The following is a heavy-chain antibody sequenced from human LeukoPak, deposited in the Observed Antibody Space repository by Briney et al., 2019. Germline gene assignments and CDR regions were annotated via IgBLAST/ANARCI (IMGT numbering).Heavy chain of an antibody. CDR3: AREAYCGGDCYSEGKGNFDY. Sequence: RSSETLSLTCTVSGGSISSSDYYWGWIRQPPGKGLEWIGSIYFGGSTYYNPSLKSRVTISVDTSMNQFSLKLSSVTAADTAVYYCAREAYCGGDCYSEGKGNFDYWGQGTLVTVSS. V-gene: IGHV4-39*02. J-gene: IGHJ4*02. CDR2: IYFGGST. CDR1: GGSISSSDYY. D-gene: IGHD2-21*02.